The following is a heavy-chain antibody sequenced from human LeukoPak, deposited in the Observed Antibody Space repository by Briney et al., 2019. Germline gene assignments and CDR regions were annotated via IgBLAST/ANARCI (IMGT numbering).Heavy chain of an antibody. D-gene: IGHD3-16*01. CDR3: ARGEGSGLLFDY. CDR2: ISSSSSSYI. Sequence: GGSLRLSCAASGFTFSSYSMNWVRQAPGKGLEWVSSISSSSSSYIYYADSVKGRFTISRDNAKNSLYLQMTSLRAEDTAVYYCARGEGSGLLFDYWGQGTLVTVSS. CDR1: GFTFSSYS. J-gene: IGHJ4*02. V-gene: IGHV3-21*01.